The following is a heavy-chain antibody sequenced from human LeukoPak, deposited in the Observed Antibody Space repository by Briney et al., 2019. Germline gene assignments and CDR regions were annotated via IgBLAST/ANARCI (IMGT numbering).Heavy chain of an antibody. Sequence: GGSLRLSCAASGFTFSSYSMNWVRQAPGKGLEWVSSISSSSSYIYYADSVKGRFTISRDNAKNSLYLQMNSLRAEDMAVYYCARDSRGSYYFDYWGQGTLVTVSS. D-gene: IGHD1-26*01. CDR2: ISSSSSYI. CDR1: GFTFSSYS. CDR3: ARDSRGSYYFDY. J-gene: IGHJ4*02. V-gene: IGHV3-21*01.